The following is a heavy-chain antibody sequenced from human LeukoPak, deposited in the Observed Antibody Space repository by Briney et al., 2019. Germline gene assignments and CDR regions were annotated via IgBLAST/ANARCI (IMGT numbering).Heavy chain of an antibody. D-gene: IGHD5-12*01. CDR1: GFTFSSYA. J-gene: IGHJ4*02. CDR3: AKDRGSGYDRGSFDY. V-gene: IGHV3-23*01. CDR2: IRGSGGST. Sequence: GGSLRLSCAASGFTFSSYAMSWVRQAPGKGLEWVSAIRGSGGSTYYADSVKGRFTISRDNSKNTLYLQMNSLRAEDTAVYYCAKDRGSGYDRGSFDYWGQGTLVTVSS.